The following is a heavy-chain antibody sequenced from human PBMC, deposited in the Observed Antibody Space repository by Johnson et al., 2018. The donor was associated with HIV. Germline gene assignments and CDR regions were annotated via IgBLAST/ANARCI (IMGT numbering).Heavy chain of an antibody. CDR1: GFAFSRFA. V-gene: IGHV3-13*01. CDR3: ARGGVTGEDHAFDI. Sequence: VQLVESGGGVVQSGRSLRLSCAASGFAFSRFAMHWVRQVPDKGLEWVSAIGTAGDTYYPGSVKGRFTISRENAKNSLYLQMNSLRAGDTAVYYCARGGVTGEDHAFDIWGRGTMVTVSS. J-gene: IGHJ3*02. D-gene: IGHD7-27*01. CDR2: IGTAGDT.